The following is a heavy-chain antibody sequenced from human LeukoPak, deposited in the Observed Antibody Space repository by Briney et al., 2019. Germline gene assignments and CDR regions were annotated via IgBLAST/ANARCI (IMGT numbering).Heavy chain of an antibody. CDR3: ARVMVGYCSSTSCYDSPVYYYYGTDV. J-gene: IGHJ6*02. V-gene: IGHV1-69*13. CDR2: IIPIFGTA. Sequence: SVKVSCKASGGTFSSYAISWVRQAPGQGLEWMGGIIPIFGTANYAQKFQGRVTITADESTSTAYMELSSLRSEDTAVYYCARVMVGYCSSTSCYDSPVYYYYGTDVWGQGTTVTVSS. D-gene: IGHD2-2*01. CDR1: GGTFSSYA.